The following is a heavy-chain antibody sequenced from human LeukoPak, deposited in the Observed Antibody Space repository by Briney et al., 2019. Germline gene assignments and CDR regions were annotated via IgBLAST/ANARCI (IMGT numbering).Heavy chain of an antibody. D-gene: IGHD6-13*01. J-gene: IGHJ4*02. CDR3: ARAAYSSSPDY. CDR1: GFTFSNYA. V-gene: IGHV3-23*01. CDR2: IGGSSDFT. Sequence: PGGSLRLSCAASGFTFSNYAMSWVCQAPGKGLEWVSAIGGSSDFTYYAEYVKGRFTISRDNARNSLYLQMNSLRDEDTAVYYCARAAYSSSPDYWGQGNLVTVSS.